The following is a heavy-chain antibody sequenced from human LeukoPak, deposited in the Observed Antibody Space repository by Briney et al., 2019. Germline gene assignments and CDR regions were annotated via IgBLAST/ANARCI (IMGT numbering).Heavy chain of an antibody. V-gene: IGHV3-23*01. CDR2: FSGSCGST. Sequence: PGGSLRLSCAASGFTFSSYAMSWVRQAPGKGLEWVSAFSGSCGSTYYADSVKGRFTISRDNSKNTLYLQMNSLRAEDTAVYYCATYRYGGSYPYYFDYWGQGTLVTVSS. CDR1: GFTFSSYA. D-gene: IGHD1-26*01. CDR3: ATYRYGGSYPYYFDY. J-gene: IGHJ4*02.